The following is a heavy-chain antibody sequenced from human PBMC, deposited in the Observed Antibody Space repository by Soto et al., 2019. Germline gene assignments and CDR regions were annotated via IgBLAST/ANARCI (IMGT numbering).Heavy chain of an antibody. D-gene: IGHD3-22*01. CDR3: VRVDNY. V-gene: IGHV4-34*01. Sequence: SETLSLTCAVYGGSFSGYSWSWVRQSPGTGLEWIGEINPSGSTKYNPSLKSRVTISVDTSKNQLSLKLHSVTAADTAIYYCVRVDNYWSQGTLVTVSS. J-gene: IGHJ4*02. CDR2: INPSGST. CDR1: GGSFSGYS.